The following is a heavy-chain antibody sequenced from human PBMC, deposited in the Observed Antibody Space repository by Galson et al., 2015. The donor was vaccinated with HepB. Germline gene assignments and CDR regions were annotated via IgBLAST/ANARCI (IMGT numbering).Heavy chain of an antibody. V-gene: IGHV3-74*01. J-gene: IGHJ6*02. Sequence: SLRLSCASSGFTFGNAWMHCGRLARGKGLVWVSRINSDGSSTSYADSVKGRFTISRDNAKNTLYLQMNSLRAEDTAVYYCARASSSEGTVYYYYYGMDVWGQGTTVTVSS. CDR1: GFTFGNAW. CDR2: INSDGSST. D-gene: IGHD1-1*01. CDR3: ARASSSEGTVYYYYYGMDV.